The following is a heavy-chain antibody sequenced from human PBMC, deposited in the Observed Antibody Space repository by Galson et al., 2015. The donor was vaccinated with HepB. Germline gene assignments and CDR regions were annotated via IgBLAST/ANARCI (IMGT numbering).Heavy chain of an antibody. CDR1: GGTFSSYA. CDR2: IIPIFGTA. V-gene: IGHV1-69*13. D-gene: IGHD3-22*01. Sequence: SVKVSCKASGGTFSSYAISWVRQAPGQGLEWMGGIIPIFGTANYAQKFQGRVTITADESTSTAYMELSSLRSEDTAVYYCATQGEDDYYDSSGYYFPVDYWGQGTLVTVSS. J-gene: IGHJ4*02. CDR3: ATQGEDDYYDSSGYYFPVDY.